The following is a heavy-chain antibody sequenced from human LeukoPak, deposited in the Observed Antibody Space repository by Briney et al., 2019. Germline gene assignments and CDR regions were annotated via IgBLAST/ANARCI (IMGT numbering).Heavy chain of an antibody. CDR1: GFTFSNYW. Sequence: QSGGSLRLSCAASGFTFSNYWMTWVRQAPGKGLEWVANIKRDGSESYYMDSAKGRFTVSRDSAKNSLYLQMNSLRAKDSALYFCARRDSSGWYYFDHWGPGTLVTVSS. D-gene: IGHD6-19*01. CDR2: IKRDGSES. J-gene: IGHJ4*02. CDR3: ARRDSSGWYYFDH. V-gene: IGHV3-7*01.